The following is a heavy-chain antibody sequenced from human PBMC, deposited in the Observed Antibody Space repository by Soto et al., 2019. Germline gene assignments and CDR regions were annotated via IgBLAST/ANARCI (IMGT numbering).Heavy chain of an antibody. CDR1: GFTISRDA. V-gene: IGHV3-23*01. D-gene: IGHD1-1*01. CDR2: ISDRGDTT. Sequence: VGSLRLSCAASGFTISRDAMSWVRQAPGKGLEWVAAISDRGDTTHYADSVKGRFTISRDTSKNTLYLQMNSLRAEDTAVYYCAKDKPGTTSFDYWGRGTLVTVSS. CDR3: AKDKPGTTSFDY. J-gene: IGHJ4*02.